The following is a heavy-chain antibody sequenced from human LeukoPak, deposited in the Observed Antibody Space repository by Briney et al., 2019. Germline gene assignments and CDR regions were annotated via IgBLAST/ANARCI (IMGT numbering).Heavy chain of an antibody. J-gene: IGHJ4*02. CDR2: IYSGGST. CDR1: GFTVSSNY. D-gene: IGHD2-2*01. Sequence: GGSLRLSCAASGFTVSSNYMSWVRQAPGKGLEWVSVIYSGGSTYYADSVKGRFTISRDNSKNTLHLQMNSLRAEDTAVYYCASLQFYCSSTSCFDYWGQGTLVTVSS. V-gene: IGHV3-53*01. CDR3: ASLQFYCSSTSCFDY.